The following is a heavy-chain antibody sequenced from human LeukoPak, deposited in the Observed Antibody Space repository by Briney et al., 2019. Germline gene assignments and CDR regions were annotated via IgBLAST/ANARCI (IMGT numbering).Heavy chain of an antibody. Sequence: GGSLRLSCAVSGFTVSNNYMSWVRQAPGKGLAWVSVIYSDGSTYYADSVKGRFTISRDNSKNTLCLQMNSLRAEDTAVYYCAGGGGGGNPFDYWGQGTLVTVSS. CDR3: AGGGGGGNPFDY. D-gene: IGHD4-23*01. CDR2: IYSDGST. CDR1: GFTVSNNY. J-gene: IGHJ4*02. V-gene: IGHV3-53*01.